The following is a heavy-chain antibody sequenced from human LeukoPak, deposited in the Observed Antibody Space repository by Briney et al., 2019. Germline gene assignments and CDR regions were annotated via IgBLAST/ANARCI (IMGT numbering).Heavy chain of an antibody. J-gene: IGHJ4*02. CDR1: GYSISSGYY. V-gene: IGHV4-38-2*02. D-gene: IGHD5-18*01. CDR3: ARDLRGYSYPFDY. CDR2: IYHSGST. Sequence: PSETLSLTCTVSGYSISSGYYSGWIRQPPGKGLEWIGSIYHSGSTYYNPSLKSRVTISVDTSKNQFSLKLSSVTAADTAVYYCARDLRGYSYPFDYWGQGTLVTVSS.